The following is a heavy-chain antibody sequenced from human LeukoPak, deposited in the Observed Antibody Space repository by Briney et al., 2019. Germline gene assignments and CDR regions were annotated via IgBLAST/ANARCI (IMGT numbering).Heavy chain of an antibody. CDR2: ITDTGST. J-gene: IGHJ5*02. CDR1: GGSFSGYS. V-gene: IGHV4-34*01. D-gene: IGHD3-10*01. CDR3: ARVYVTVVRGSWFDP. Sequence: SETLSLTCAVFGGSFSGYSWTWIRQPPGKGLEWNGEITDTGSTNYNRSLTSRLTISLDTSQNQLSLTLRSVTAADTAVYYCARVYVTVVRGSWFDPWGQGTLVTVSS.